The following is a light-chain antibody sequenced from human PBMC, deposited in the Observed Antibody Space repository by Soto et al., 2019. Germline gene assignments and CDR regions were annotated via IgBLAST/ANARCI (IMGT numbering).Light chain of an antibody. CDR1: NIGSKG. CDR3: QVWDSTNNHRV. Sequence: SYELTQAPSVSVAPGQTAEITCRGNNIGSKGVHWYQQKPGQAPVLVVYDDIDRPSGIPERFSGSNSGNTATLTINTVVAGDEADYYCQVWDSTNNHRVFGGGTKLTVL. V-gene: IGLV3-21*02. J-gene: IGLJ2*01. CDR2: DDI.